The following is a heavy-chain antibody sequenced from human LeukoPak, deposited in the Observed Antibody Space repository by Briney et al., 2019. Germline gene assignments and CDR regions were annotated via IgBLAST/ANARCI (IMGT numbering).Heavy chain of an antibody. CDR1: GFTFSREA. CDR2: ISNVGSTK. Sequence: GRSLRLSCAASGFTFSREAMHWVRQDSDKGLEWVAVISNVGSTKYYADSAKGRFTISRDNSKNTLYLQMNSLRDEDTAVYYCAKGVGGSANYYYMDVWGKGTTVTVSS. D-gene: IGHD3-10*01. CDR3: AKGVGGSANYYYMDV. V-gene: IGHV3-30-3*01. J-gene: IGHJ6*03.